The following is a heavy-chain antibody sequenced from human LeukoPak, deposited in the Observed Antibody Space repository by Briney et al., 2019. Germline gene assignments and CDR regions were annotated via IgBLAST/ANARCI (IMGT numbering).Heavy chain of an antibody. CDR3: ARHTKGRTYGMDV. Sequence: GESLRLSCAASGFTFSSYWMSWVRQAPGKGLEWVANIKQDGSEKYYVDSVKGRFTISRDNAKNSLYLQMNSLRAEDTAVYYCARHTKGRTYGMDVWGQGTTVTVSS. CDR2: IKQDGSEK. V-gene: IGHV3-7*04. D-gene: IGHD2-8*01. CDR1: GFTFSSYW. J-gene: IGHJ6*02.